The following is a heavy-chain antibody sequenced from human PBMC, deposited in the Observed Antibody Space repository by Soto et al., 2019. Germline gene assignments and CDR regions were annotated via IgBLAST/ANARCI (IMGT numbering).Heavy chain of an antibody. D-gene: IGHD3-10*01. J-gene: IGHJ3*02. CDR3: ASAAYYYGSGSYWGDAFDI. CDR2: ISGSGGST. V-gene: IGHV3-23*01. Sequence: GGSLRLSCAASGFTFSSYSMSRVRQAPGKGLEWVSAISGSGGSTYYADSVKGRFTISRDNSKNTLYLQMNSLRAEDTAVYYCASAAYYYGSGSYWGDAFDIWGHGTMVTSSS. CDR1: GFTFSSYS.